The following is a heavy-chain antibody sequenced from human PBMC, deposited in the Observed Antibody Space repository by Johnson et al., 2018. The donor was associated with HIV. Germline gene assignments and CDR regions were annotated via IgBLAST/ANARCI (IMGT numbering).Heavy chain of an antibody. V-gene: IGHV3-30*18. CDR3: AKHNGLDSSWPFDAFDI. D-gene: IGHD6-13*01. Sequence: QVQLVESGGGVVQPGGSLRLSCAASRFTFSSYGMHWVRQAPGKGLEWVAVISYDGSNKYYVDSVKGRFTISRDNAKNSLYLQMNSLRAEDTAVYYCAKHNGLDSSWPFDAFDIWGQGTRVTVSS. CDR1: RFTFSSYG. CDR2: ISYDGSNK. J-gene: IGHJ3*02.